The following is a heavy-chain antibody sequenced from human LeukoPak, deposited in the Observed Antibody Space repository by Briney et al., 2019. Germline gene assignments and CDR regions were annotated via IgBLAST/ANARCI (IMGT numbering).Heavy chain of an antibody. Sequence: GGSLRLSCAASGFTFSDHWMTWVRQAPGKGLEWVANIKQDGSEKYYVDSVKGRFTVSRDNAKNSLYLQMNSLRAEDTAMYYCARNGGSPDYWGQGTLVTVSS. CDR2: IKQDGSEK. D-gene: IGHD3-16*01. CDR1: GFTFSDHW. V-gene: IGHV3-7*03. CDR3: ARNGGSPDY. J-gene: IGHJ4*02.